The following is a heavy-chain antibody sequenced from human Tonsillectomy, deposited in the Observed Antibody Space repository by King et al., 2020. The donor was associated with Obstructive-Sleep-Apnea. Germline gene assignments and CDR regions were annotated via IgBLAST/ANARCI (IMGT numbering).Heavy chain of an antibody. CDR1: GFRFSNYA. CDR3: AKGGCADF. J-gene: IGHJ4*02. Sequence: VQLVESGGGLRQPGGSLRLSCAGSGFRFSNYAMSWVRQAPGKGLEWVSAINGSGNSAYYADSVKGRFTISRDNARNTVYLQMDSLTVHDTAVYFCAKGGCADFWGQGTLVTVSS. CDR2: INGSGNSA. D-gene: IGHD2-8*01. V-gene: IGHV3-23*04.